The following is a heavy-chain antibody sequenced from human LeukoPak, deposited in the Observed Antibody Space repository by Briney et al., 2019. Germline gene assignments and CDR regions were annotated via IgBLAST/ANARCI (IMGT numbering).Heavy chain of an antibody. CDR1: GGSVSGYY. J-gene: IGHJ6*03. CDR3: ARFHTAVVKAGYYYYMDV. Sequence: PSETLSLTCTVSGGSVSGYYWSWLRQPPGKGLEWIGYIYYTGSTSYNPSLKSRVTISINTSKNQFSLKLNSVTAADTAVYYCARFHTAVVKAGYYYYMDVWGKGTTVTVSS. D-gene: IGHD5-18*01. CDR2: IYYTGST. V-gene: IGHV4-59*02.